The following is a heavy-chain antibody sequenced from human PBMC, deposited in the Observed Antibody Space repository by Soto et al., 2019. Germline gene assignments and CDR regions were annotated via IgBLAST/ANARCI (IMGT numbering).Heavy chain of an antibody. V-gene: IGHV3-23*01. CDR1: GFLFENFG. J-gene: IGHJ5*02. D-gene: IGHD1-26*01. Sequence: SCAASGFLFENFGMSWVRQAPGKGLEWISSISGSGFKKYYADSVKGRFTISRDNSKSTVYLELNNLSAEDTAVYHCAKNQGVELVPLATVDWFDPGGQGAVVTGSS. CDR2: ISGSGFKK. CDR3: AKNQGVELVPLATVDWFDP.